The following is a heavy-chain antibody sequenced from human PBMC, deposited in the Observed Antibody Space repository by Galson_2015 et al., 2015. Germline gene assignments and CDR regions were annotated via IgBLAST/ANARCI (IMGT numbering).Heavy chain of an antibody. CDR2: ISWSSDKI. Sequence: SLRLSCAASGFTFDDYGMNWVRQAPGKGLEWVSGISWSSDKIAYADSVKGRFTISRDNTKNSLYLQMNSLRPEDTAFYSCTKENSGPLKKAEQLKRGVVAAFLPHWGRGHLLTVPS. CDR1: GFTFDDYG. J-gene: IGHJ4*02. CDR3: TKENSGPLKKAEQLKRGVVAAFLPH. V-gene: IGHV3-9*01. D-gene: IGHD1/OR15-1a*01.